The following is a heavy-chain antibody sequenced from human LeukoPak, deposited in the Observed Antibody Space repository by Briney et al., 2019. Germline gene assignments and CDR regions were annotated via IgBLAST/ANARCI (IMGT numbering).Heavy chain of an antibody. CDR2: INHSGST. CDR3: ASTIAAAGMRGYYYYYYMDV. J-gene: IGHJ6*03. Sequence: SETLSLTCTVSGYSISSGYFWSWIRQPPGKGLEWIGEINHSGSTNYNPSLKSRVTISVDTSKNQFSLKLSSVTAADTAVYYCASTIAAAGMRGYYYYYYMDVWGKGTTVTVSS. D-gene: IGHD6-13*01. CDR1: GYSISSGYF. V-gene: IGHV4-38-2*02.